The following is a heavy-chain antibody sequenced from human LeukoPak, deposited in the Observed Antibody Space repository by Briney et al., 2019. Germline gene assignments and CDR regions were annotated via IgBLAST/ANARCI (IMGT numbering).Heavy chain of an antibody. Sequence: GGSLRLPCAASGFTFSSYAMSWVRQAPGKGLEWVSAISGSGGSTYYADSVKGRFTISRDNSKNTLYLQMNSLRAEDTAVYYCAKGAEYYYDSSGPDDYWGQGTLVTVSS. CDR2: ISGSGGST. D-gene: IGHD3-22*01. CDR3: AKGAEYYYDSSGPDDY. V-gene: IGHV3-23*01. CDR1: GFTFSSYA. J-gene: IGHJ4*02.